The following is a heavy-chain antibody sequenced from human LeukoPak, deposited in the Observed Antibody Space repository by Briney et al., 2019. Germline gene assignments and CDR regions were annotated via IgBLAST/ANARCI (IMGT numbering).Heavy chain of an antibody. J-gene: IGHJ4*02. CDR3: AREYCSGGSCCFDY. CDR2: IITNYGTT. V-gene: IGHV1-69*13. Sequence: ASVKVSCKASGGTFSNYAISWVRQAPGQGLEWMGGIITNYGTTNYAQKYQGRVTITADESTTTVYMELSSLRSEDTAVYYCAREYCSGGSCCFDYWGQGTLVTVSS. CDR1: GGTFSNYA. D-gene: IGHD2-15*01.